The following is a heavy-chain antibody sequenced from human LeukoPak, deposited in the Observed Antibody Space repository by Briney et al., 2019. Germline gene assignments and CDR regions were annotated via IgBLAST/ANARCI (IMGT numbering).Heavy chain of an antibody. CDR2: ISGSGGST. CDR1: GFTLRNSA. Sequence: GGSLRLSCEASGFTLRNSAMSWVRQAPGKGLEWVSAISGSGGSTYYADSVKGRFTISRDNSKNTLYLQMNSLRAEDTAVYYCAKAPRYDFWSGSDYWGQGTLVTVSS. CDR3: AKAPRYDFWSGSDY. D-gene: IGHD3-3*01. J-gene: IGHJ4*02. V-gene: IGHV3-23*01.